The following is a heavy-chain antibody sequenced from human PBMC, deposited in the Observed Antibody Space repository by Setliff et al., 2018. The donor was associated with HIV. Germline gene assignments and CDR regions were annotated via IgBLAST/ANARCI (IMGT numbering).Heavy chain of an antibody. Sequence: PWGSLRLSCTTSGFTFGDYGISWVRQAPGKGPEWVGFIRSKAYGGTTEYAASVKGRFSISRDDSKRIAYLQMNSLKTEDTAVYYCTRADHDVGLMLYAFDLWGQGSQVTVSS. V-gene: IGHV3-49*04. CDR2: IRSKAYGGTT. D-gene: IGHD3-16*01. CDR1: GFTFGDYG. J-gene: IGHJ4*02. CDR3: TRADHDVGLMLYAFDL.